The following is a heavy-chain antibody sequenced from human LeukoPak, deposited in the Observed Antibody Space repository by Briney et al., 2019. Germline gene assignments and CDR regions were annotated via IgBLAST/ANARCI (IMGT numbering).Heavy chain of an antibody. Sequence: GGSLRLSCAAPGFIFDNYAIHWVRQAPGKGLVWVSRINSDGSSTSYADSVKGRFTISRDNAKNTLYLQMNSLRAEDTAVHYCARSGSQRQFDYWGQGTLVTVSS. CDR1: GFIFDNYA. J-gene: IGHJ4*02. V-gene: IGHV3-74*01. D-gene: IGHD1-26*01. CDR3: ARSGSQRQFDY. CDR2: INSDGSST.